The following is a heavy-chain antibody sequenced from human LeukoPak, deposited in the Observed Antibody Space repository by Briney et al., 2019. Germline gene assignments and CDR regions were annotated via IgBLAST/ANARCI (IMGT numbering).Heavy chain of an antibody. CDR3: ASEVRFGGAFDI. Sequence: SVKVSCKASGGTFSSYAISWVRQAPGQGLEWMGGIIPIFGTANYAQKFQGRVTITADKSTSTAYMELRSLRSEDTAVYYCASEVRFGGAFDIWGQGTMVTVSS. CDR2: IIPIFGTA. V-gene: IGHV1-69*06. CDR1: GGTFSSYA. J-gene: IGHJ3*02. D-gene: IGHD3-3*01.